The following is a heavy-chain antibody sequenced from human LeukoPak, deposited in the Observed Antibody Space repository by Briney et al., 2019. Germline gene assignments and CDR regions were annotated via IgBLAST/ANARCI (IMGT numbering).Heavy chain of an antibody. CDR2: MDPTGSQK. Sequence: GGSLRLSCADSQFTFNGSWVNWVRQAPGKGLEWVANMDPTGSQKRYVDSVKGRFTITKDNPGASLYLDMHSLRAEDTAIYYCAIWTPGNNWGQGILVTVSS. CDR1: QFTFNGSW. V-gene: IGHV3-7*01. CDR3: AIWTPGNN. D-gene: IGHD1-1*01. J-gene: IGHJ1*01.